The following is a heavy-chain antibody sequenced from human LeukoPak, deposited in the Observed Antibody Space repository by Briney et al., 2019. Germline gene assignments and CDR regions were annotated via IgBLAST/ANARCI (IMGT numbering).Heavy chain of an antibody. Sequence: GGSLRLSCAASGFTFSSYGMHWVRQAPGKGLEWVAFIRYDGSNKYYADSVKGRFTISRDNAKNSLYLQMNSLRAEDTAVYYCARGVNARVGYWGQGTLVTVSS. CDR2: IRYDGSNK. D-gene: IGHD3-16*01. CDR1: GFTFSSYG. J-gene: IGHJ4*02. CDR3: ARGVNARVGY. V-gene: IGHV3-30*02.